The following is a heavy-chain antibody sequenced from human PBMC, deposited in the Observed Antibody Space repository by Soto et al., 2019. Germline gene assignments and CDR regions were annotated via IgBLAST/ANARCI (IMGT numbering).Heavy chain of an antibody. J-gene: IGHJ3*02. CDR2: LYYSGST. CDR1: GGSITNSNYY. Sequence: PSETLSLTCTVSGGSITNSNYYWGWIRQPPGQGLEWIGSLYYSGSTYYNPSLKSRVTVSVDTSKNQFSLKLSSVTAADTAVYYCARDGERDSSPCYAFDIWGQGTMVTVSS. V-gene: IGHV4-39*07. D-gene: IGHD3-22*01. CDR3: ARDGERDSSPCYAFDI.